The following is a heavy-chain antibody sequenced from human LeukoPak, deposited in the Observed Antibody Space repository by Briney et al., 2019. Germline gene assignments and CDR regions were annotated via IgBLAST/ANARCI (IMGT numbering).Heavy chain of an antibody. Sequence: GGSLRLSCAASGFTFSSYEMNWVRQAPGKGLEWVSYISSSGSTIYYADSVKGRFTISRDNSKNSLYLQMNSLRAEDTALYYCAKDGRTHCSGGSCYSSTLDYWGQGTLVTVSS. J-gene: IGHJ4*02. D-gene: IGHD2-15*01. V-gene: IGHV3-48*03. CDR2: ISSSGSTI. CDR1: GFTFSSYE. CDR3: AKDGRTHCSGGSCYSSTLDY.